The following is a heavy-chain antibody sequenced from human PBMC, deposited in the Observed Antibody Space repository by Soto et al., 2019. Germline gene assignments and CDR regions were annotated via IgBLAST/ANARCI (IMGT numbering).Heavy chain of an antibody. CDR3: ARDNISCYEAGRGEYYFDS. CDR1: GYTFTGYY. CDR2: INPNSGGT. V-gene: IGHV1-2*04. J-gene: IGHJ4*02. D-gene: IGHD2-15*01. Sequence: DSVNFSCKASGYTFTGYYMHWVRQAPGQGLEWMGWINPNSGGTNYAQKFQGWVTMTRDTSISTAYMELSRLRSDDTAVYYCARDNISCYEAGRGEYYFDSWAQGIPVTVS.